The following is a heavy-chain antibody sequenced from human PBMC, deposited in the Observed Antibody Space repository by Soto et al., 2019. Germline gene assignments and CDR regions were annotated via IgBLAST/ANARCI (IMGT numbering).Heavy chain of an antibody. V-gene: IGHV3-74*01. CDR3: AREFIVVVPPLNYYYGMDV. Sequence: PGGSLRLSCAASGFTFSSYWMHWVRQAPGKGLVWVSRINSDGSSTSYADSVKGRFTISRDNAKNTLYLQMNSLRAEDTAVYYCAREFIVVVPPLNYYYGMDVWGQGTTVTVSS. J-gene: IGHJ6*02. CDR2: INSDGSST. CDR1: GFTFSSYW. D-gene: IGHD2-2*01.